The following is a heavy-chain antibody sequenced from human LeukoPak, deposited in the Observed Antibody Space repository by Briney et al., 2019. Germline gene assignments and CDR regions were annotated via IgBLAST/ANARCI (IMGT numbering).Heavy chain of an antibody. J-gene: IGHJ3*02. Sequence: ASVKVSCKASGGTFRSYAISWVRQAPGQGLEWMGRIIPILGIANYAQKFQGRVTITADKSTSTAYMELSSLRSEDTAVYYCARDWTTMIVVASGLGAFDIWGQGTMVTVSS. D-gene: IGHD3-22*01. CDR2: IIPILGIA. CDR1: GGTFRSYA. CDR3: ARDWTTMIVVASGLGAFDI. V-gene: IGHV1-69*04.